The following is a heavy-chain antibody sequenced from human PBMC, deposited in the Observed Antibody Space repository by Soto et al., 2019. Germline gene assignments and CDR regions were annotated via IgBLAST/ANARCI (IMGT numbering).Heavy chain of an antibody. CDR3: AREDYGSGSFDY. D-gene: IGHD3-10*01. Sequence: PGGSLGLSCAAYEFSFSSYGMHWVRQAPGKGLEWVAVIWYDGSNKYYADSVKGRFTISRDNSKNTLYLQMNSLRAEDTAVYYCAREDYGSGSFDYWGQGT. V-gene: IGHV3-33*01. J-gene: IGHJ4*02. CDR1: EFSFSSYG. CDR2: IWYDGSNK.